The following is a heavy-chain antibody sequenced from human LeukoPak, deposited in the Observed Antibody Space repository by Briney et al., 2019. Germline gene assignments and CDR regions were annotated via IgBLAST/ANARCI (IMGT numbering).Heavy chain of an antibody. J-gene: IGHJ6*03. CDR1: GFAFSSYE. Sequence: GGSLRLSCAASGFAFSSYEMNGVRQAPGKRLEWVSYISSSGSTIYYADSVKGRFTISRDKAKNSLYLQMNSLRAEDTAVYYCARDGYDYGYYYYMDVWGKGTTVTVSS. V-gene: IGHV3-48*03. D-gene: IGHD5-12*01. CDR2: ISSSGSTI. CDR3: ARDGYDYGYYYYMDV.